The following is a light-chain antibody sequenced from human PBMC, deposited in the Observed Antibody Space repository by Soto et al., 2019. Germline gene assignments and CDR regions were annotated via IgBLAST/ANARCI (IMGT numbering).Light chain of an antibody. CDR1: SSDVGGYNY. V-gene: IGLV2-14*01. CDR2: EVS. Sequence: QSALTQPASVSGSPGQSITISCTGTSSDVGGYNYVSWYQLHPGKAPKLMIYEVSDRPSGVSNRFSGSKSGNTASLTVSGLQAEDEADYYCGSFAGSDDYVFGTGTKLTVL. CDR3: GSFAGSDDYV. J-gene: IGLJ1*01.